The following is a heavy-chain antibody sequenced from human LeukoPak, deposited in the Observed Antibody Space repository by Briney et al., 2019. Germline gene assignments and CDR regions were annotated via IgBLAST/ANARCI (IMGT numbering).Heavy chain of an antibody. CDR3: ARDAFIVVVPAAINGYYYYGMDV. CDR2: INHSGST. D-gene: IGHD2-2*01. CDR1: GGSFSGYY. Sequence: SETLSLTCAVYGGSFSGYYWSWIRQPPGKGLEWIGEINHSGSTNYNPSLKSRVTISVDTSKNQFSLKLSSVTAADTAVYYCARDAFIVVVPAAINGYYYYGMDVWGQGTTVTVSS. V-gene: IGHV4-34*01. J-gene: IGHJ6*02.